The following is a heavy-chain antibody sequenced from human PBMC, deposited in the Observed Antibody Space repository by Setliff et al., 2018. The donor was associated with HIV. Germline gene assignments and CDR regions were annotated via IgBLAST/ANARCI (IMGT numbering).Heavy chain of an antibody. Sequence: PGGSLRLSCAASGFTFKNAWMNWVRQAPGKGLEWIGRIKSKIDGETTDYAAPVKGRFTISRDDSKSTVYLHMNSLKTEDTAVYYCIWSGSSGLYYFDHWGQGTLVTVS. CDR3: IWSGSSGLYYFDH. J-gene: IGHJ4*02. CDR2: IKSKIDGETT. CDR1: GFTFKNAW. V-gene: IGHV3-15*01. D-gene: IGHD3-22*01.